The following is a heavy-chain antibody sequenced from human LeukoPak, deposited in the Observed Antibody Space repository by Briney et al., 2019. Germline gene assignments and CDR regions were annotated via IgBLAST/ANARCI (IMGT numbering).Heavy chain of an antibody. V-gene: IGHV1-58*02. CDR3: ATPTTVTTLDAFDI. Sequence: GASVKVSCKASGFTFTSSAMQWVRQARGQRLEWIGWIVVGSGNTDYAQKFQERVTITRDMSTSTAYMELSSLRSEDTAVYYCATPTTVTTLDAFDIWGQGTMVTVSS. CDR1: GFTFTSSA. CDR2: IVVGSGNT. J-gene: IGHJ3*02. D-gene: IGHD4-17*01.